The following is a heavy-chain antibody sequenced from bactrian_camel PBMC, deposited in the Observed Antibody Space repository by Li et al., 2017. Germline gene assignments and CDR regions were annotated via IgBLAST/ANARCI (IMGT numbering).Heavy chain of an antibody. Sequence: HVQLVESGGGLVQPGGSLRLSCAASGFTFSNYDMAWLRQAPGKGLEWVSTIYTAGGYTFYADSVKGRFSISRDNAKNMLYLQLNNLKLEDTGVYYCAEGRTEVPHDCCASKGTQVTVSS. D-gene: IGHD6*01. CDR1: GFTFSNYD. J-gene: IGHJ4*01. CDR2: IYTAGGYT. V-gene: IGHV3S1*01.